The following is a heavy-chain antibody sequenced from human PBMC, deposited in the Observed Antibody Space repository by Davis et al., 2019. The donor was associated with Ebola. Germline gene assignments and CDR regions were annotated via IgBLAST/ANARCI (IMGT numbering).Heavy chain of an antibody. CDR2: IDWDDDK. D-gene: IGHD4-17*01. Sequence: SGPTLVKPTQTLTLTCTFSGFSLSTREVRVNWVRQPPGKALEWLARIDWDDDKFYSASLKSRLTISKDTSKNQVVLTMTNMDPVDTATYYCARSTLGDYGTWYFDYWGQGTLVTVSS. J-gene: IGHJ4*02. CDR3: ARSTLGDYGTWYFDY. CDR1: GFSLSTREVR. V-gene: IGHV2-70*04.